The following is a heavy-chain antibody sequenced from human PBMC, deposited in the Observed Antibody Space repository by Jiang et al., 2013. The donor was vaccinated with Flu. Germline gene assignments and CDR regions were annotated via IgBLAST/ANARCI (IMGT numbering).Heavy chain of an antibody. CDR2: IYYSGST. CDR1: GGSISSGGYY. J-gene: IGHJ2*01. V-gene: IGHV4-31*03. D-gene: IGHD2-2*01. Sequence: GLVKPSQTLSLTCTVSGGSISSGGYYWSWIRQHPGKGLEWIGYIYYSGSTYYNPSLKSRVTISVDTSKNQFSLKLSSVTAADTAVYYCARGVPAAIVRYFDLWGRGTLVTVSS. CDR3: ARGVPAAIVRYFDL.